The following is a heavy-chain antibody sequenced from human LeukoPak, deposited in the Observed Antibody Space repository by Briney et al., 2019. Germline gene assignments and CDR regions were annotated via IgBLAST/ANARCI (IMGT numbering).Heavy chain of an antibody. D-gene: IGHD6-19*01. CDR3: ARHGRSSGWYFERYYYYYGMDV. J-gene: IGHJ6*02. Sequence: PSQTLSLTCTVSGGSISSGGYYWRWIRQHPGKGLEWIGYIYYSGSTNYNPSLKSRVTISVDTSKNQFSLKLSSVTAADTAAYYCARHGRSSGWYFERYYYYYGMDVWGQGTTVTVSS. CDR2: IYYSGST. V-gene: IGHV4-31*03. CDR1: GGSISSGGYY.